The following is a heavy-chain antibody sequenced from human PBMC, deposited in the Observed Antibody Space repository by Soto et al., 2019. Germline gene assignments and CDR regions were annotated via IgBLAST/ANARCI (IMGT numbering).Heavy chain of an antibody. J-gene: IGHJ6*03. Sequence: ASVKVSCKASGYTFTSYAMHWVRQAPGQRLEWMGWINAGNGNTKYSQKFQGRVTITRDTSASTAYMELSSLRSKDTAVYYCAREGVYYYYMDVWGKGTTVTVS. D-gene: IGHD2-8*01. CDR3: AREGVYYYYMDV. CDR1: GYTFTSYA. V-gene: IGHV1-3*01. CDR2: INAGNGNT.